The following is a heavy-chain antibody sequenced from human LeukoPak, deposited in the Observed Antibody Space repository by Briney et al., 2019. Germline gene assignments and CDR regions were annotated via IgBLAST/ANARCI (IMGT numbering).Heavy chain of an antibody. CDR2: IYTSGST. CDR3: ARGMRYCSGGSCSYYFDY. D-gene: IGHD2-15*01. CDR1: GSISGYY. V-gene: IGHV4-4*09. Sequence: SETLSLTCTVSGSISGYYWSWIRQPPGKGLEWIGYIYTSGSTNYNPSLESRVTISVDTSKNQFSLKLSSVTAADTAVYYCARGMRYCSGGSCSYYFDYWGQGTLVTVSS. J-gene: IGHJ4*02.